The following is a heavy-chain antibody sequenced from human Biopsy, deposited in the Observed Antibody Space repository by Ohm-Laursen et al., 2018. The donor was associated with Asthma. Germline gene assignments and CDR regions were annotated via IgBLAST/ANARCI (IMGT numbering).Heavy chain of an antibody. D-gene: IGHD5-12*01. CDR3: AKRRGYSGHDNDY. Sequence: SSLRLSCTASGLTFSNYAMSWVRQAPGKGLEWVAVISYDGNHKFYEDSVKGRFTISRDNSKNTLYLQMNSLRTEDTAVYYCAKRRGYSGHDNDYWGQGTLVIVSS. CDR1: GLTFSNYA. J-gene: IGHJ4*02. V-gene: IGHV3-30*18. CDR2: ISYDGNHK.